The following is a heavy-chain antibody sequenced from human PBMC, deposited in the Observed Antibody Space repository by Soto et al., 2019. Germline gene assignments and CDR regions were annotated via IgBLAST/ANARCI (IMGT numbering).Heavy chain of an antibody. Sequence: EVQLWESGGGLVQPGGSLRLSCAVSGFTFSSHVMSWVRQAPGKGLEWVSAISGTGGTYYADSVKGRFTISRDNSNNALYLQMNNLRDEDTAVYYRAKDRRGAYCSGGICYSPDYWGQGTLVIVFS. D-gene: IGHD2-15*01. J-gene: IGHJ4*02. V-gene: IGHV3-23*01. CDR2: ISGTGGT. CDR1: GFTFSSHV. CDR3: AKDRRGAYCSGGICYSPDY.